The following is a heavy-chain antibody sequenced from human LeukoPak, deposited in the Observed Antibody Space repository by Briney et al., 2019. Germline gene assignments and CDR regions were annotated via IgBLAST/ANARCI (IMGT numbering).Heavy chain of an antibody. J-gene: IGHJ4*02. V-gene: IGHV4-31*03. CDR1: GASISSGGYF. Sequence: SETLSLTCTVSGASISSGGYFWTWIRHHPGKGLEWIGYISYSGSPYYNPSLESRVTISADTSQNQFSLKLNSVTAADTAIYYCARLFCSGASCSRGGGFDYWGQGTLVTVSS. D-gene: IGHD2-15*01. CDR3: ARLFCSGASCSRGGGFDY. CDR2: ISYSGSP.